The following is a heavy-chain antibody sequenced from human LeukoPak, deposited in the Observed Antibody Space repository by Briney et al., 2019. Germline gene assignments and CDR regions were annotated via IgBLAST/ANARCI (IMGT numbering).Heavy chain of an antibody. CDR1: GFTFSSFG. J-gene: IGHJ4*02. CDR3: AKKGGSWNYFDS. CDR2: LAYDASLV. D-gene: IGHD6-13*01. Sequence: GGSLRLSCAASGFTFSSFGMHWVRQAPGKGLEWVAYLAYDASLVDYTNSVKGRFTISRDNSKNTLFLQMNSLRPEDTAVYYCAKKGGSWNYFDSWGQGTLVTVSS. V-gene: IGHV3-30*02.